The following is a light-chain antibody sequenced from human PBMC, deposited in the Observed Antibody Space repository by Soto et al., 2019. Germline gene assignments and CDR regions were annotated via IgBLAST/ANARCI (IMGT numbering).Light chain of an antibody. J-gene: IGLJ2*01. V-gene: IGLV2-8*01. CDR2: EVT. Sequence: QSALTQPPSASGSPGQSVTISCTGTSSDVGGYNYVSWYQQHPGKAPKLIIYEVTKRPSGVPDRFSGSKSGNTASLTVSGLQAEDEADYYCSSYAGSSDDVVFGGGTKLTVL. CDR1: SSDVGGYNY. CDR3: SSYAGSSDDVV.